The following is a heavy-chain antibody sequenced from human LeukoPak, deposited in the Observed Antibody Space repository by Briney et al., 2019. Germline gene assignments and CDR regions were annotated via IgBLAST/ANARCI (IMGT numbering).Heavy chain of an antibody. CDR2: INHSGST. Sequence: PSETLSLTCAVYGGSFSGYYWSWIRQPPGKGLEWIGEINHSGSTNYNPSLKSRVTISVDTSKNQFSLKLSSVTAADTAVYYCAREPRYYYGSGSYFLYYYYGMDVWGQGTTVTVSS. CDR3: AREPRYYYGSGSYFLYYYYGMDV. J-gene: IGHJ6*02. V-gene: IGHV4-34*01. D-gene: IGHD3-10*01. CDR1: GGSFSGYY.